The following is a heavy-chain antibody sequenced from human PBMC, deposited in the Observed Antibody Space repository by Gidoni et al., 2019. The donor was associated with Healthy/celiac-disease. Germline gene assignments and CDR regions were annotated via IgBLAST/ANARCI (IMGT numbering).Heavy chain of an antibody. Sequence: QLQLQESGPGLVKHSETLSLTCTVSGGSISSSSYYWGWIRQPPGKGLEWIGSIYYSGSTYYNPSLKSRVTISVDTSKNQFSLKLSSVTAADTAVYYCARVIAVAGTFLDYYYGMDVWGQGTTVTVSS. CDR2: IYYSGST. D-gene: IGHD6-19*01. J-gene: IGHJ6*02. CDR1: GGSISSSSYY. CDR3: ARVIAVAGTFLDYYYGMDV. V-gene: IGHV4-39*01.